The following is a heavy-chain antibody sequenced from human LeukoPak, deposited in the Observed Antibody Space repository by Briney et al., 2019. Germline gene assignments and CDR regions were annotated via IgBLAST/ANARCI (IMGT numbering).Heavy chain of an antibody. D-gene: IGHD6-13*01. CDR1: GYTFTSYG. J-gene: IGHJ4*02. Sequence: ASVTVSCKASGYTFTSYGISWVRQAPGQGREWMGWISAYNGNTNYAQKLQGRVTMTTDTSTSTAYMELRSLRSDDTAVYYCARAPRVAAAGLLDYWGQGTLVTVSS. CDR3: ARAPRVAAAGLLDY. CDR2: ISAYNGNT. V-gene: IGHV1-18*04.